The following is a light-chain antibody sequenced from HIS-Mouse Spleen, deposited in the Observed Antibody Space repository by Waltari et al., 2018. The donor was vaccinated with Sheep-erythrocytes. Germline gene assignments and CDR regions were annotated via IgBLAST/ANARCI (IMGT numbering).Light chain of an antibody. CDR1: SSDVGGYNY. CDR3: CSYAGSYNHV. Sequence: QSALTQPRSVSGSPGQSVTISCTGTSSDVGGYNYVSWYQQHPGKAPKLMIYDVSKRPAGLPDRFSGSKSGNTASLTISELQAEDEADYYCCSYAGSYNHVFATGTKVTVL. CDR2: DVS. J-gene: IGLJ1*01. V-gene: IGLV2-11*01.